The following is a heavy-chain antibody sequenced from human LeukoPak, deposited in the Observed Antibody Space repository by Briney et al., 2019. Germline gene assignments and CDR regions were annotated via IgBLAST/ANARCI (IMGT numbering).Heavy chain of an antibody. CDR2: INHSGST. Sequence: SHTLSLTCTVSGGSISSGDYYWSWIRQPPGKGLEWIGEINHSGSTNYNPSLKSRVTISVDTSKNQFSLKLSSVTAADTAVYYCARPNRLRVRLYSYGSDYWFDPWGQGTLVTVSS. D-gene: IGHD5-18*01. J-gene: IGHJ5*02. V-gene: IGHV4-30-4*01. CDR3: ARPNRLRVRLYSYGSDYWFDP. CDR1: GGSISSGDYY.